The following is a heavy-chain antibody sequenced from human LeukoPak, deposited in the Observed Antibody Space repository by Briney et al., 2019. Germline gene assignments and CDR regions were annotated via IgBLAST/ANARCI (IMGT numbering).Heavy chain of an antibody. Sequence: GASVKVSCKASGYTFTSYGISWVRQAPGQGLEWMGWISAYNGNTNYAQKLQGRVTMTTDTSTSTAYMELRSLRSDDTAVYYCARDWDSPLYGDFSNFDYWGQGTLVTVSS. CDR3: ARDWDSPLYGDFSNFDY. V-gene: IGHV1-18*01. CDR2: ISAYNGNT. J-gene: IGHJ4*02. D-gene: IGHD4-17*01. CDR1: GYTFTSYG.